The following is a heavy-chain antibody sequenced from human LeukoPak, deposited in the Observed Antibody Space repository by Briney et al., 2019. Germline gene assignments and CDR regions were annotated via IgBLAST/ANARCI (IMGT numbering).Heavy chain of an antibody. V-gene: IGHV3-30-3*01. CDR3: ARRKGPGGVGYYYYYYMDV. CDR1: GFTFSSYA. Sequence: GSLRLSCAASGFTFSSYAMHWVRQAPGKGLEWVAVISYDGSNKYYADSVKGRFTISRDNSKNTLYLQMNSLRAEGTAVHYCARRKGPGGVGYYYYYYMDVWSKGTTVTVSS. D-gene: IGHD2-15*01. CDR2: ISYDGSNK. J-gene: IGHJ6*03.